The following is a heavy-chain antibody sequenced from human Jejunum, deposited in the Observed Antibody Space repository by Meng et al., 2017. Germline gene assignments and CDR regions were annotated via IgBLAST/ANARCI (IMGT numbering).Heavy chain of an antibody. CDR2: IRYDGSNT. V-gene: IGHV3-30*02. CDR3: ARDLRGLRGGITGAAGTDV. Sequence: GESLMTSCAASGFIFSNYGMIWVRQAPGKGLEWVALIRYDGSNTYYEESVKGRFTISRDNSKNTLFLQMNSLRDEDTAVYYCARDLRGLRGGITGAAGTDVWGQGTTVTVSS. CDR1: GFIFSNYG. J-gene: IGHJ6*02. D-gene: IGHD3-10*01.